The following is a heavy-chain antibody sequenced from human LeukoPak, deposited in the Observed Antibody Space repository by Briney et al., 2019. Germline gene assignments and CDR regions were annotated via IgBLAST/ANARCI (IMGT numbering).Heavy chain of an antibody. Sequence: ASVKVSCKASGYNYDRFDINWVRQAPGQGLEWVGWISGYKGETNYAQKFQGRVTMTTDTSTTTVSMELRSLTPDDTAVYFCARTPTLSARLWEGYNWLDPWGQGTLVTVSS. J-gene: IGHJ5*02. CDR2: ISGYKGET. CDR3: ARTPTLSARLWEGYNWLDP. V-gene: IGHV1-18*01. CDR1: GYNYDRFD. D-gene: IGHD6-6*01.